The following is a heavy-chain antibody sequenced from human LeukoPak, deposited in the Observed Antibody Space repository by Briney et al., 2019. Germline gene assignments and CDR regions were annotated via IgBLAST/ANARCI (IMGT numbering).Heavy chain of an antibody. CDR2: ISAYNGNT. V-gene: IGHV1-18*04. CDR3: ARIYYGSGIGSECWFDP. J-gene: IGHJ5*02. CDR1: GYTLPGYY. Sequence: SVNVSCKPSGYTLPGYYMHWVRPPAAQWLEWMGWISAYNGNTNYPQKLQGRVTMTTDSSTSRAYMELRSLRSDGTVVYYCARIYYGSGIGSECWFDPWGQGNLVTVS. D-gene: IGHD3-10*01.